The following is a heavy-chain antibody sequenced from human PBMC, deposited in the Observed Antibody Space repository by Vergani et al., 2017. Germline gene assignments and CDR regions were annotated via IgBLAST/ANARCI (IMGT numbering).Heavy chain of an antibody. D-gene: IGHD1-26*01. V-gene: IGHV3-30*03. CDR2: ISYEGTHK. Sequence: QVHLVESGGGVVQPGRSLRLSCVVSGFTSSYYGMHWVRQAPGKGLEWVAVISYEGTHKYYADSVKGRFTISRDNSKSTLYLQMNSLRTADTAVYYCSTKSCGTPGCQIGYFREWGQGTLVTVSS. J-gene: IGHJ1*01. CDR1: GFTSSYYG. CDR3: STKSCGTPGCQIGYFRE.